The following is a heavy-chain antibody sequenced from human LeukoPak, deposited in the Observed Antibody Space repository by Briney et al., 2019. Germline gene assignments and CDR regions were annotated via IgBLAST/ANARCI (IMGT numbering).Heavy chain of an antibody. D-gene: IGHD2-15*01. CDR3: ARAPPKGYCSGGSCYRNGRYCLDY. J-gene: IGHJ4*02. CDR1: GGSFSGYY. V-gene: IGHV4-34*01. Sequence: SETLSLTCAVYGGSFSGYYWSWIRQPPGKGLEWIGEINHSGSTNYNPSLKSRVTISVDTSKNQFSLKLSSVTAADTAVYYCARAPPKGYCSGGSCYRNGRYCLDYWGQGTLVTVSS. CDR2: INHSGST.